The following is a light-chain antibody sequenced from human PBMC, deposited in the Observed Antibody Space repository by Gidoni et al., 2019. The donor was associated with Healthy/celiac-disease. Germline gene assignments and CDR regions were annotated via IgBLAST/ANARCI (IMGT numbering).Light chain of an antibody. CDR3: CSYAGSSTFVV. J-gene: IGLJ2*01. V-gene: IGLV2-23*03. CDR1: SSDVGSYNL. CDR2: AGS. Sequence: QSSLPPPASVSGSPGQSITISCTGTSSDVGSYNLVSWYQQHPGKAPKLMIYAGSKRPSGVSNRFSGSKSGNTASLTISGLQAEDEADYYCCSYAGSSTFVVFGGGTKLTVL.